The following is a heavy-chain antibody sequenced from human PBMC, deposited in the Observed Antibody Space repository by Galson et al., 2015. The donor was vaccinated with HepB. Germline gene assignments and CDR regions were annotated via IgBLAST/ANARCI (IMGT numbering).Heavy chain of an antibody. D-gene: IGHD1-26*01. Sequence: SVKVSCKASKYTFSDYYIHWVRQAPGQGLEWMGWIFPNSGGTTYAQVFQGRVTLTSDTSINTAYMYLSSLTSDDTAVYYCARGRSKWEQPRDYFDYWGQGTLVTVSS. CDR1: KYTFSDYY. CDR2: IFPNSGGT. CDR3: ARGRSKWEQPRDYFDY. V-gene: IGHV1-2*02. J-gene: IGHJ4*02.